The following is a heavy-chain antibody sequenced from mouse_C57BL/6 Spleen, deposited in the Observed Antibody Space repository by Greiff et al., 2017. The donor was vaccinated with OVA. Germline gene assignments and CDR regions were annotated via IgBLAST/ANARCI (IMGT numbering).Heavy chain of an antibody. CDR3: ARSYYYGSSYSYYYAMDY. Sequence: VKLLESGPELVKPGASVKISCKASGYAFSSSWMNWVKQRPGKGLEWIGRIYPGDGDTNYNGKFKGKATLTADKSSSTAYMQLSSLTSEDSAVYFCARSYYYGSSYSYYYAMDYWGQGTSVTVSS. D-gene: IGHD1-1*01. CDR2: IYPGDGDT. V-gene: IGHV1-82*01. J-gene: IGHJ4*01. CDR1: GYAFSSSW.